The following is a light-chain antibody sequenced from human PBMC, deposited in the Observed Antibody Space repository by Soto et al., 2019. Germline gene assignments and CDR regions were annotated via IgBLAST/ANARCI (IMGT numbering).Light chain of an antibody. CDR2: RTK. V-gene: IGLV1-44*01. Sequence: QSGLTQPPSASATPGQTITISCTGTRSNIGNNIVTWYQQLPGAAPKVVVYRTKQRPSGVPDRFSGSKSGTSASLAITGLQPDDEADYYCGAWDDTGRGRWVFGGGTKLTVL. J-gene: IGLJ3*02. CDR1: RSNIGNNI. CDR3: GAWDDTGRGRWV.